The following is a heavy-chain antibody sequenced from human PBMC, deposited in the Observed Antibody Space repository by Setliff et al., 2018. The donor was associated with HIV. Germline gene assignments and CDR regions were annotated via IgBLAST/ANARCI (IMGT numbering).Heavy chain of an antibody. D-gene: IGHD5-12*01. CDR1: GGSISSHC. J-gene: IGHJ6*02. CDR3: ARGDGYRGNDAYYDTGLDV. CDR2: IHISGAN. V-gene: IGHV4-59*11. Sequence: SETLSLTCTVSGGSISSHCWSWIRLPPGKGLEWIGRIHISGANNYNPSLASRVTISLDTSKNHFSLKRSSVTAADTAVYYCARGDGYRGNDAYYDTGLDVWGQGITVTVSS.